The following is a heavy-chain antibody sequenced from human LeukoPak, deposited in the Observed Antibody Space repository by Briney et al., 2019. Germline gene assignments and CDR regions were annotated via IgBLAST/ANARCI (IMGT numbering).Heavy chain of an antibody. V-gene: IGHV4-4*07. J-gene: IGHJ3*02. D-gene: IGHD2-2*01. CDR3: ARGARALAVVVVPAADI. CDR1: GGSISSYY. CDR2: IYTSGST. Sequence: SETLSLTCTVSGGSISSYYWSWIRQPAGKGLEWIGRIYTSGSTNYNPSLKSRVTMSVDTSKNQFSLKLSSVTAADTAVYYCARGARALAVVVVPAADIWGQGTMVTVSS.